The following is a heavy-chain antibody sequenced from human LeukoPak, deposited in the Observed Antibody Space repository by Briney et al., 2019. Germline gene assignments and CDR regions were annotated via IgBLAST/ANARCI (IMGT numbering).Heavy chain of an antibody. Sequence: GESLKIFCKGPGYSFTSYRIGWVRQMPGKGLERMGIIYPGDSDTRYSPSFQGQVTISADKSISTAYLQWSCLKASDTAMYYCARHSPCGGDCYRDYWGQGTLVTVSS. V-gene: IGHV5-51*01. CDR2: IYPGDSDT. CDR1: GYSFTSYR. J-gene: IGHJ4*02. D-gene: IGHD2-21*02. CDR3: ARHSPCGGDCYRDY.